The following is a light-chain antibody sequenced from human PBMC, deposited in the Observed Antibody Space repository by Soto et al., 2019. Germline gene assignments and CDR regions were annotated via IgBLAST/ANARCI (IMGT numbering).Light chain of an antibody. V-gene: IGKV3-20*01. CDR3: QESTT. CDR1: QSVSARY. CDR2: GAA. Sequence: EIVLTQSPGTLSLSPGERATLSCRASQSVSARYFAWYQQKAGQAPGLLIYGAASRATGIPDRFSGTGSETDFTLTISRLEPEDFAVYYCQESTTFGQGTKVEIK. J-gene: IGKJ1*01.